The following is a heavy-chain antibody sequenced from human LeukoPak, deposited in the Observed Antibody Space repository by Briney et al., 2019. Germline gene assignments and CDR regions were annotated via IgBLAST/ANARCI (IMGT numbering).Heavy chain of an antibody. CDR2: IYTSGST. Sequence: SETLSLTCTVSGGSISSYYWSWIRQPAGKGLEWIGRIYTSGSTNYNPSLKSRVTISVDTSKNQFSLKLSSVTAADTAVYYCAREGFWSGYFSFDYWGQGTLVTVSS. CDR3: AREGFWSGYFSFDY. V-gene: IGHV4-4*07. CDR1: GGSISSYY. D-gene: IGHD3-3*01. J-gene: IGHJ4*02.